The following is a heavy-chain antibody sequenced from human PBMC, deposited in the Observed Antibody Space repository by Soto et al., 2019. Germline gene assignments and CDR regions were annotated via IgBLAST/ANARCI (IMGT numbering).Heavy chain of an antibody. Sequence: GGSLRLSCAASGFTFEAYSLHWVRQLPGKGLEWVAGISGDSGSSGYADPVRGRFTVSRDNAKNSLFLQMSSLSPEDTALYYCTKRRSARPGFDAFDLWGQGTMVTVSS. V-gene: IGHV3-9*01. CDR3: TKRRSARPGFDAFDL. CDR1: GFTFEAYS. J-gene: IGHJ3*01. CDR2: ISGDSGSS.